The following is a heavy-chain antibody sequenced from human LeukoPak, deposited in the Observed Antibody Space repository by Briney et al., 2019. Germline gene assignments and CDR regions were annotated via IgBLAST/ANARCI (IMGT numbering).Heavy chain of an antibody. J-gene: IGHJ4*02. V-gene: IGHV3-48*03. D-gene: IGHD3-22*01. CDR1: GFTFSSYE. CDR3: ARERDSSGYYSLDY. Sequence: GGSLRLSCAASGFTFSSYEMNWVRQAPGKGLEWDSYIRSSGSTIYYADSVKGRFTISRDNAKNSLYLQMNSLRAEDTAVYYCARERDSSGYYSLDYWGQGTLVTVSS. CDR2: IRSSGSTI.